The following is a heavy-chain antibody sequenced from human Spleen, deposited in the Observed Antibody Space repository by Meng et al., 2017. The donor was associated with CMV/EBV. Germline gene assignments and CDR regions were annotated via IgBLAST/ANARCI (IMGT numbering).Heavy chain of an antibody. CDR1: GFTFSSYS. D-gene: IGHD2-2*01. CDR2: ISSSSSTI. CDR3: ARMVSCSSTSCYRYFDY. V-gene: IGHV3-48*04. J-gene: IGHJ4*02. Sequence: GGSLKISCAASGFTFSSYSMNWVRQAPGKGLEWVSYISSSSSTIYYADSVKGRFTISRDNAKNSLYLQMNSLRAEDTAVYYCARMVSCSSTSCYRYFDYWGQGTLVTVSS.